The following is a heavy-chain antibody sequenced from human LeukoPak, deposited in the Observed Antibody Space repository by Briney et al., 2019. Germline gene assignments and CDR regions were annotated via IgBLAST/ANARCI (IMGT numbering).Heavy chain of an antibody. CDR1: GFTFSSYS. Sequence: KPGGSLRLSCAASGFTFSSYSMNWVRQAPGKGLEWVSSISSCSSYIDYADSLKGRFTISRDNAKNSLYLQMNSLRAEDTAVYYCARGKEPVAGSLSHFDYWGQGTLVTVSS. CDR2: ISSCSSYI. J-gene: IGHJ4*02. CDR3: ARGKEPVAGSLSHFDY. V-gene: IGHV3-21*01. D-gene: IGHD6-19*01.